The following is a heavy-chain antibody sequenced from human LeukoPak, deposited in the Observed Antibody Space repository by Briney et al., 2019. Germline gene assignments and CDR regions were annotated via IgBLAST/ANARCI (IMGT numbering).Heavy chain of an antibody. CDR3: ARRAYYYDSSGTTYYFDY. CDR2: IYYSGST. V-gene: IGHV4-39*01. J-gene: IGHJ4*02. D-gene: IGHD3-22*01. CDR1: GGSIGSSSYY. Sequence: SETLSLTCTVSGGSIGSSSYYWGWIRQPPGKGLEWIGSIYYSGSTYYNPSLKSRVTISVDTSKNQFSLKLSSVTAAGTAVYYCARRAYYYDSSGTTYYFDYWGQGTLVTVSS.